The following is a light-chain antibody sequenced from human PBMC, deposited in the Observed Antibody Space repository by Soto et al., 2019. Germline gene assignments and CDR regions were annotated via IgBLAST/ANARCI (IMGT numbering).Light chain of an antibody. V-gene: IGLV4-69*01. CDR2: LNSDDSH. CDR3: QTWGTGIQV. Sequence: QPVLTQSPSASASLGASVKLTCTLSSGHSDYAIAWHQQQPQKGPRYLMKLNSDDSHIEGDGIPDRFSGSSSGAERYLTISSLQSEDEADYYCQTWGTGIQVFGGGTKVTVL. CDR1: SGHSDYA. J-gene: IGLJ2*01.